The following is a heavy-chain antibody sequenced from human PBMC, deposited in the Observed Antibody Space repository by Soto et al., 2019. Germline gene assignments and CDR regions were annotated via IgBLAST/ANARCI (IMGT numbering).Heavy chain of an antibody. V-gene: IGHV1-69*13. CDR1: GGTFSSYA. J-gene: IGHJ4*02. Sequence: SVKVSCKASGGTFSSYAISWVRQAPGQGLEWMGGIIPIFGTANYAQKFQGRVTITADESTSTAYMELSSLRSEDTAVYYCARSYSSRWDSFYYWGQGTLVTVSS. D-gene: IGHD6-19*01. CDR2: IIPIFGTA. CDR3: ARSYSSRWDSFYY.